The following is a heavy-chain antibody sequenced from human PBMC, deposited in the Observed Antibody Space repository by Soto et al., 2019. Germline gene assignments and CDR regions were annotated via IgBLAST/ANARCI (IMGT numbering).Heavy chain of an antibody. D-gene: IGHD3-22*01. CDR3: AKGYDSSGYYWYFDL. J-gene: IGHJ2*01. V-gene: IGHV3-23*01. CDR2: ISGSGGST. Sequence: GESLKISCAASGFTFSSYAMSWVRQAPGKGLEWVSAISGSGGSTYYADSVKGRFTISRDNSKNTLYLQMNSLRAEDTAVYYCAKGYDSSGYYWYFDLWGRGTLVTVSS. CDR1: GFTFSSYA.